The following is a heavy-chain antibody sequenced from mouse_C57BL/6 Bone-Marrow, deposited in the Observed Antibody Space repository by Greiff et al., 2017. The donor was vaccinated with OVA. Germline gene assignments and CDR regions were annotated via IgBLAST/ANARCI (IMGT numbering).Heavy chain of an antibody. D-gene: IGHD1-1*01. Sequence: DVMLVESGGGLVQPGGSLKLSCAASGFTFSDYYMYWVRQTPEKRLEWVAYISNGGGSTYYPDTVKGRFTISRDNAKNTLYLQMSRLKSEDTAMDYCARLGSSPYYYAMDYWGQGTSVTVSS. CDR1: GFTFSDYY. V-gene: IGHV5-12*01. CDR3: ARLGSSPYYYAMDY. J-gene: IGHJ4*01. CDR2: ISNGGGST.